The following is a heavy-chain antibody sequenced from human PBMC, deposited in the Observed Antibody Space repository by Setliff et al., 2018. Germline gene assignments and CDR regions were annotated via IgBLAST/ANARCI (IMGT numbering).Heavy chain of an antibody. D-gene: IGHD2-15*01. CDR3: ARASVVHAIAVGY. J-gene: IGHJ4*02. CDR1: GGSISGYY. Sequence: LSLTCTVSGGSISGYYWTWIRQPAGKGLEWIGSIFYNGMAYYNPSLKSRVTMSVDTSKNQFSLNLTSVTAADTAVYYCARASVVHAIAVGYWGQGTLVTVSS. CDR2: IFYNGMA. V-gene: IGHV4-59*04.